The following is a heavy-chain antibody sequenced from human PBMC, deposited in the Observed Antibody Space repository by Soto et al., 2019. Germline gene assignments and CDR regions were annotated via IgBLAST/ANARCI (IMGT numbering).Heavy chain of an antibody. CDR3: ARSSGYVPGGY. CDR1: GYPISSVYY. V-gene: IGHV4-38-2*01. Sequence: PSETLSLTCAVSGYPISSVYYWGWIRQPPGKGLWWIGIIHHSGNTSYTLSLRSRITISVDTSKSQFSLKMPSVTAADTAVYYCARSSGYVPGGYWGQGILVTV. D-gene: IGHD5-12*01. J-gene: IGHJ4*02. CDR2: IHHSGNT.